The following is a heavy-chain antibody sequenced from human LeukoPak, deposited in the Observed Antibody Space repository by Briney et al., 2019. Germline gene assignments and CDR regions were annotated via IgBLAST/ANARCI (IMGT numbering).Heavy chain of an antibody. Sequence: GGSLRLSCAASGFTFSSYAMSRVRQAPGKGLEWVSAISGSGGSTYYADSVKGRFTISRDNSKNTLYLQMNSLRAEDTAVYYCAKSLHLEWLSNWFDPWGQEPWSPSPQ. CDR1: GFTFSSYA. CDR2: ISGSGGST. CDR3: AKSLHLEWLSNWFDP. D-gene: IGHD3-3*01. J-gene: IGHJ5*02. V-gene: IGHV3-23*01.